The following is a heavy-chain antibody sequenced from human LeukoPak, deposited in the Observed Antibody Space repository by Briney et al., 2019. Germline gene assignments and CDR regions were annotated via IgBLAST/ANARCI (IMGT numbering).Heavy chain of an antibody. V-gene: IGHV4-4*07. CDR3: ARDRSRNYYDRSGWFDP. Sequence: KPSETLSLTCTVSGGSISSYYWSWIRQPAGKGLEWIGRIYTSGSTNYNPSLKSRVTMSVDTSKNQFSLKLSSVTAADTAVYYCARDRSRNYYDRSGWFDPWGQGTLVTVSS. CDR1: GGSISSYY. D-gene: IGHD3-22*01. CDR2: IYTSGST. J-gene: IGHJ5*02.